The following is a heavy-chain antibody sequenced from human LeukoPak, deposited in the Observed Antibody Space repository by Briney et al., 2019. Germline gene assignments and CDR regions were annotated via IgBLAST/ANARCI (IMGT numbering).Heavy chain of an antibody. V-gene: IGHV4-59*08. Sequence: SETLSLTCTVSGGSISSYYWSWIRQPPGRGLEWIGYIYYSGSTNYNPSLKSRVTRSVDTSKNQSSLKLSSVTAADTAVYYYASQYYYDSSAPTLDYYGMDVWGQGTTVTVSS. D-gene: IGHD3-22*01. CDR2: IYYSGST. CDR1: GGSISSYY. CDR3: ASQYYYDSSAPTLDYYGMDV. J-gene: IGHJ6*02.